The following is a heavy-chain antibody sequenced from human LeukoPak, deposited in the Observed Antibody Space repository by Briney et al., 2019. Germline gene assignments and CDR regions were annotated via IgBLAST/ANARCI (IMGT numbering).Heavy chain of an antibody. CDR2: SDPEDGET. V-gene: IGHV1-24*01. CDR1: GYTLTELS. J-gene: IGHJ4*02. D-gene: IGHD5-12*01. CDR3: ATVRLGGYDHFDY. Sequence: GASVKVSCKVPGYTLTELSMHWVRQAPGKGLEWMGGSDPEDGETIYAQKFQGRVTMTEDTSTDTAYMELSSLRSEDTAVYYCATVRLGGYDHFDYWGQGTLVTVSS.